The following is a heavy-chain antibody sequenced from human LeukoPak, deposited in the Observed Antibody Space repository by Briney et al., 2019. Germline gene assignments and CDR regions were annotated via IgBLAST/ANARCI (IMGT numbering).Heavy chain of an antibody. CDR1: GFTFSSYW. V-gene: IGHV3-7*01. D-gene: IGHD6-13*01. CDR3: ARAYHAAAAGFYYYYYYMDV. Sequence: GGSLRLSCAASGFTFSSYWMSWVRQAPGKGLEWVANIKQDGSEKYYVDSVKGRFTISRDNAKNSLYLQMNSLRAEDTAVYYCARAYHAAAAGFYYYYYYMDVWGKGTTVTISS. CDR2: IKQDGSEK. J-gene: IGHJ6*03.